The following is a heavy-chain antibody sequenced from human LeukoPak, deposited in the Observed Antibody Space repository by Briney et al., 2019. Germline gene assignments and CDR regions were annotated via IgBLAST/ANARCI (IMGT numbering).Heavy chain of an antibody. CDR3: ARESGYSGYDDNWFDP. J-gene: IGHJ5*02. V-gene: IGHV3-48*01. CDR2: ISSSSSTI. D-gene: IGHD5-12*01. Sequence: GGSLRLSCAASGFTFSSYSMNWVRQAPGKGLEWVSYISSSSSTIYYADSVKGRFTISRDNAKNSLYLQMNSLRAEDTAVYYCARESGYSGYDDNWFDPWGQGTLVTVSS. CDR1: GFTFSSYS.